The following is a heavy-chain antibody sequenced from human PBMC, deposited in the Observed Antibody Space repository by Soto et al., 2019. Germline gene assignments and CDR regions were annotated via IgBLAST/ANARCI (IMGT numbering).Heavy chain of an antibody. CDR2: ISSTSTHM. V-gene: IGHV3-21*01. CDR1: GFTFSSYS. CDR3: ARFAAVAVGPGATGFDY. J-gene: IGHJ4*02. Sequence: EVQLVESGGGLVKSGGSLRLSCAASGFTFSSYSMSWVRQAPGKGLEWVSSISSTSTHMYYTDSVKGRFTISRDNAKNSLYLQMNSLRAEDTAVYFCARFAAVAVGPGATGFDYWGQGTLVTVSS. D-gene: IGHD6-19*01.